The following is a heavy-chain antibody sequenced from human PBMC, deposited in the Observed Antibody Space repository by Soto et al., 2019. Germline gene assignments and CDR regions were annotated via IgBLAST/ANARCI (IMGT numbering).Heavy chain of an antibody. CDR2: ISAYNGNT. Sequence: ASVKVSFKASGYTFTSYGISWVRQAPGQGLEWMGWISAYNGNTNYAQKLQGRVTMTRDTSTSTVYMELSSLRSEDTAVYYCARSRVPSSIAARLFDYWGQGTLVTVSS. CDR1: GYTFTSYG. J-gene: IGHJ4*02. V-gene: IGHV1-18*01. D-gene: IGHD6-6*01. CDR3: ARSRVPSSIAARLFDY.